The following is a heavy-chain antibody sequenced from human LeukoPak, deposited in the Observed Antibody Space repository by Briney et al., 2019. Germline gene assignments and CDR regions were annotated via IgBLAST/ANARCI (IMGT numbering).Heavy chain of an antibody. CDR1: GFTFSSYA. CDR3: AREGVGATTPVLYYFDY. D-gene: IGHD1-26*01. CDR2: ISYDGSTT. V-gene: IGHV3-30-3*01. J-gene: IGHJ4*02. Sequence: GRSLRLSCAASGFTFSSYAMNWVRQAAGKGLEWVAGISYDGSTTYCADSVKGRFTISRDNSKNTLYLQMNSLRAEDTAVYYCAREGVGATTPVLYYFDYWGQGTLVTVSS.